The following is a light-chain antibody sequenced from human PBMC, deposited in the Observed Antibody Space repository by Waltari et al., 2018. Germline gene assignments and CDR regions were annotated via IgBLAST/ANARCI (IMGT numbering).Light chain of an antibody. V-gene: IGKV3-15*01. CDR2: DAS. Sequence: EIVMTQSPATLPASPGERGALSCWASQSMMTNVAWYQQKPGQAPRLLICDASTRATDTPARFSGSGSGTDFTLTISSLQSEDFAVYYCQQYHHWSTFGGGTKVEI. CDR1: QSMMTN. CDR3: QQYHHWST. J-gene: IGKJ4*01.